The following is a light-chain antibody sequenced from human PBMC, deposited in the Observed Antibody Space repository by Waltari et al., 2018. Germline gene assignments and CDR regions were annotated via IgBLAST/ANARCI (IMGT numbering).Light chain of an antibody. Sequence: DSQMTQSPSMLSASVGAIVTTTCRASQSFRGWLAWYQRKPGLAPKLLIYYASNLGDGIPSRFRGSGFGTNFTLTINSLQPDDFATYYCQEYNRFSTFGLGTKV. CDR1: QSFRGW. J-gene: IGKJ1*01. V-gene: IGKV1-5*01. CDR3: QEYNRFST. CDR2: YAS.